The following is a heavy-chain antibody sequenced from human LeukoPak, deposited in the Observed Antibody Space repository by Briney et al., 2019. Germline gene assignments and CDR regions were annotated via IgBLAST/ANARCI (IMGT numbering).Heavy chain of an antibody. V-gene: IGHV3-7*01. J-gene: IGHJ4*02. D-gene: IGHD4-23*01. Sequence: QAGGSLRLSCEASAFTFSSYWMSWVRQAPGKGLEWVANMKEDGGEINYVDSVKGRFTISRDNAKNSLFLQMNSLRVEDTAVYYCARDRGYSTFDYWGQGTLATVSS. CDR1: AFTFSSYW. CDR3: ARDRGYSTFDY. CDR2: MKEDGGEI.